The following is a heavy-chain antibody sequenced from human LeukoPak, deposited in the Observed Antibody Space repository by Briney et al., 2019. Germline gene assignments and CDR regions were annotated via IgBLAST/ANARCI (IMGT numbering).Heavy chain of an antibody. CDR2: ISSSSSYI. CDR3: ARGWGSSPNWFDP. CDR1: GFTFSSYS. V-gene: IGHV3-21*01. J-gene: IGHJ5*02. D-gene: IGHD6-13*01. Sequence: GGSLRLSCAASGFTFSSYSMNWVCQAPGKGLEWVSSISSSSSYIYYADSVKGRFTISRDNAKNSLYLQMNSLRAEDTAVYYCARGWGSSPNWFDPWGQGTLVTVSS.